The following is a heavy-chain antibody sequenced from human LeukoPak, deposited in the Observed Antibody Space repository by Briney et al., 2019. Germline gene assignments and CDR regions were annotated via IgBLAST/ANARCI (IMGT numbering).Heavy chain of an antibody. V-gene: IGHV4-4*07. CDR1: GGSISSYY. J-gene: IGHJ4*02. D-gene: IGHD3-22*01. CDR2: VYTSGST. CDR3: ASPILRSGYYNGPFDY. Sequence: ASETLSLTCTVSGGSISSYYWSWIRQPAGTGLEWIGRVYTSGSTNYNPSLKSRVTMSVDTSKNQFSLKLSSVTAADTAVYYCASPILRSGYYNGPFDYWGQGTVVTVSS.